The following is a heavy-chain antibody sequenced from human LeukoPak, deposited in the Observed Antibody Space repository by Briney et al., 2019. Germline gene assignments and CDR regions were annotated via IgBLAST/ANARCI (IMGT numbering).Heavy chain of an antibody. V-gene: IGHV4-59*01. D-gene: IGHD3-10*01. CDR1: GGSISSYY. CDR2: IYYSGST. Sequence: PSETLSLTCTVSGGSISSYYWSWIRQPPGKGLEWIGYIYYSGSTNYNPSLKSRVTISIVTSKSQFSLKLSSVTAADTAVYYCARRRFGEFHDYWGQGTLVTVSS. J-gene: IGHJ4*02. CDR3: ARRRFGEFHDY.